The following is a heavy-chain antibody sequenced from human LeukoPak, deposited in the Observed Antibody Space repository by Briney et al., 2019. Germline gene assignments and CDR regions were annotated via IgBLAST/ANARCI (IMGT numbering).Heavy chain of an antibody. J-gene: IGHJ4*02. CDR1: GFTVSSNY. D-gene: IGHD2-15*01. CDR3: ARDRGSAFDY. Sequence: GRSLRLSCAASGFTVSSNYMSWVRQAPGKGLEWVSVIYSGGSTYYADSVKDRFTISRDNSKNTLYLQMNSLRAEDTAVYYCARDRGSAFDYWGQGTLVTVSS. V-gene: IGHV3-66*01. CDR2: IYSGGST.